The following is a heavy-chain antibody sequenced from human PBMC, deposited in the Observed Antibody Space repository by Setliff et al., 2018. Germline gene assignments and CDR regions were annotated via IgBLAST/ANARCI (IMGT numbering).Heavy chain of an antibody. CDR3: ARRWNFGPYGSGIHDGFDM. V-gene: IGHV4-34*01. CDR1: DGSFSDYY. CDR2: INHYGST. J-gene: IGHJ3*02. D-gene: IGHD3-10*01. Sequence: LSLTCAVYDGSFSDYYWSWIRQPPGKGLEWIGEINHYGSTNYKSSLRSRVTISLDTSENQFSLKLNSVTAADTAVYYCARRWNFGPYGSGIHDGFDMWGQGTMVT.